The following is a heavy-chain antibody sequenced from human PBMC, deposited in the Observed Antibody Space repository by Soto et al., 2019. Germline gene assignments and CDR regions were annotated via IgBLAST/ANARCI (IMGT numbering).Heavy chain of an antibody. CDR1: GGSISSYY. J-gene: IGHJ5*02. CDR3: ARGIAAAGNNWFDP. CDR2: IYYSGST. D-gene: IGHD6-13*01. V-gene: IGHV4-59*08. Sequence: PSETLSLTCTVSGGSISSYYWSWLRQPPGKGLEWIGYIYYSGSTNYNPSLKSRVTISVDTSKNQFSLKLSSVTAADTALYYCARGIAAAGNNWFDPWGQGTLVTVSS.